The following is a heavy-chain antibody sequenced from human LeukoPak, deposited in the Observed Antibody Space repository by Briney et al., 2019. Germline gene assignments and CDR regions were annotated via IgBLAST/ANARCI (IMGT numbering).Heavy chain of an antibody. V-gene: IGHV4-59*01. CDR3: ARGSGGYRFDP. CDR1: DGSMTNYH. D-gene: IGHD3-22*01. J-gene: IGHJ5*02. CDR2: IYNSETT. Sequence: PSETLSLTCTVSDGSMTNYHWTWIRQSPGRAPEYIGYIYNSETTKYNPSLKSRVTLSVDMSKEQFSLRLNSVTAADTAVYYCARGSGGYRFDPWGQGILVTVSS.